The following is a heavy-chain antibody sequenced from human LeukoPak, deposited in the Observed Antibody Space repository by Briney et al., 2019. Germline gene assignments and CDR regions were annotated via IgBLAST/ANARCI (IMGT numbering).Heavy chain of an antibody. V-gene: IGHV5-51*01. Sequence: GESLKISCKGSRYSFTSYWIGWVRQMPGKGLDWMGIIYPGDSDTRYSPSLQGQVTISADKSISTAYLQWSSLKASDIAMYYCARLEVPAAAGDCWGQGAQVTVSS. D-gene: IGHD2-2*01. CDR2: IYPGDSDT. CDR3: ARLEVPAAAGDC. CDR1: RYSFTSYW. J-gene: IGHJ4*02.